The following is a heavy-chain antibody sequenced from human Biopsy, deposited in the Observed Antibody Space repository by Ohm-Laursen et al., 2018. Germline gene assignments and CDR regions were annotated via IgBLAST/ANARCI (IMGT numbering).Heavy chain of an antibody. V-gene: IGHV3-7*01. Sequence: SLRLSCAAPGFTFDTYWMSWVRQAPGKGLEWVANINQGGSENYYVESVKGRFTISRDNAKNSLYLQMNSLRAEDTAVYYCARDSLVGGLSWGQGTLVTVSS. CDR1: GFTFDTYW. J-gene: IGHJ5*02. CDR3: ARDSLVGGLS. CDR2: INQGGSEN. D-gene: IGHD2-8*02.